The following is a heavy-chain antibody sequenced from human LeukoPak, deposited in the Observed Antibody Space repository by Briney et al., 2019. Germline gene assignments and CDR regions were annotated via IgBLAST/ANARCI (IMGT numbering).Heavy chain of an antibody. Sequence: PSETLSLTCTVAGVSITSDYWSWSRQPAGKGLELIGRIFTSGSSTYNPSLNSRVTMSLDTSKNDFYLELSSVTAADTALYFCSRGRANDLWGQGPLVTVSS. CDR2: IFTSGSS. V-gene: IGHV4-4*07. J-gene: IGHJ5*02. CDR3: SRGRANDL. CDR1: GVSITSDY.